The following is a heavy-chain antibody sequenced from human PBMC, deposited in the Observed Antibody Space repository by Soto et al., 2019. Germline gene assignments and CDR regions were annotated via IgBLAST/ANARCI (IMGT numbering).Heavy chain of an antibody. CDR1: GGTFSSYP. D-gene: IGHD2-21*01. CDR3: ERVGHITNYGMAV. V-gene: IGHV1-69*01. CDR2: IIPFFGTS. Sequence: QVQLVQSGAEVKKPGSSVKVSCEASGGTFSSYPINWVRQAPGQGLEWMGGIIPFFGTSNYAQKFQGRVTITADDSSSTAYMEPRSLGSEYTAVYYCERVGHITNYGMAVWGQGPTVTVSS. J-gene: IGHJ6*02.